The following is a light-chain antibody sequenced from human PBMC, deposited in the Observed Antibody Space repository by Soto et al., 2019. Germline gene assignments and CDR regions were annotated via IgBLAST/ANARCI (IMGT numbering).Light chain of an antibody. CDR1: SSDVGGYNY. J-gene: IGLJ2*01. CDR2: EVN. CDR3: CSYAGSNIVI. V-gene: IGLV2-8*01. Sequence: QSALTQPPSASGSPGQSVTISCTGTSSDVGGYNYVSWYQQHPGKVPKLVIYEVNKRPSGVPDRFSGSKSGNSASLTVSGLQAEDEADYYCCSYAGSNIVIFGGGTKLTVL.